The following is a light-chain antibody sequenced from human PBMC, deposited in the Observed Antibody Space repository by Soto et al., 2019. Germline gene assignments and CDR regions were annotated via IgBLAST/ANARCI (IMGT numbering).Light chain of an antibody. V-gene: IGKV3-20*01. CDR3: QQYGTSSQTT. Sequence: EHVVNHSPVALSLSPGERLTLSCRASQTVSSNYLAWYEQKPGQPPRLLXXYEXNRATDVPARFNGSGSGRDSTLILSRVGPGDFQAYDGQQYGTSSQTTFGQVTRLEI. J-gene: IGKJ5*01. CDR1: QTVSSNY. CDR2: YEX.